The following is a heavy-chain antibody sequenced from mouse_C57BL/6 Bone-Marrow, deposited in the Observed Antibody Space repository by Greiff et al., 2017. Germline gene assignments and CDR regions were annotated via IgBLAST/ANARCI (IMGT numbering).Heavy chain of an antibody. CDR2: ISYDGSN. J-gene: IGHJ2*01. D-gene: IGHD1-1*01. V-gene: IGHV3-6*01. Sequence: EVKLVESGPGLVKPSQSLSLTCSVTGYSITSGYYWNWIRQFPGNKLEWMGYISYDGSNNYNPSLKNRISITRDTSKNQFFLKLNSVTTEDTATYYCARRATVFDYWGQGTTLTVSS. CDR1: GYSITSGYY. CDR3: ARRATVFDY.